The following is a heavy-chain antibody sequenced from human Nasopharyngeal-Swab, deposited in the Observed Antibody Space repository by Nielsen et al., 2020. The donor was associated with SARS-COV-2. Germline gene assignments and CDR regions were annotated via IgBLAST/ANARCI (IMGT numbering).Heavy chain of an antibody. Sequence: GESLKISCQVSGDDFRNYWIGWVRRMPGKGLEWMWIIYGGDSDTRYSPSFKGQVTISADKSTSTAYLQWGSLKASDTAMYYCGRYRDGYSNTGFDYWGQGTLVTVSS. CDR3: GRYRDGYSNTGFDY. J-gene: IGHJ4*02. CDR2: IYGGDSDT. V-gene: IGHV5-51*01. D-gene: IGHD5-24*01. CDR1: GDDFRNYW.